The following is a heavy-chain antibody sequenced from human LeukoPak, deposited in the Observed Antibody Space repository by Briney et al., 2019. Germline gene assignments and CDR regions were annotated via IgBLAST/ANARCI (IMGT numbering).Heavy chain of an antibody. V-gene: IGHV3-53*01. Sequence: GGSLRLSCAASGFTVSSNYMSWVRQAPGKGLEWISVIYSGGSTYYADSVKGRFTISRDNSKNTLYLQMNSLRAEDTAVYYCARSGGCSSTSCYSRLDAFDIWGQGTMVTVSS. CDR2: IYSGGST. D-gene: IGHD2-2*02. CDR3: ARSGGCSSTSCYSRLDAFDI. J-gene: IGHJ3*02. CDR1: GFTVSSNY.